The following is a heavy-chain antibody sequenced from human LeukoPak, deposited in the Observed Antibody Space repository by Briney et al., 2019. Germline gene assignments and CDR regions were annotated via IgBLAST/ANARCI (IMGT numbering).Heavy chain of an antibody. CDR2: IIPILGIA. CDR3: ASSTAYDFWSGYYTGISYYYGMDV. V-gene: IGHV1-69*04. Sequence: SVKVSCKASGGTFSSYAISWVRQAPGQGLEWMGRIIPILGIANHAQKFQGRVTITADKSTSTAYMELSSLRSEDTAVYYCASSTAYDFWSGYYTGISYYYGMDVWGQGTTVTVSS. J-gene: IGHJ6*02. CDR1: GGTFSSYA. D-gene: IGHD3-3*01.